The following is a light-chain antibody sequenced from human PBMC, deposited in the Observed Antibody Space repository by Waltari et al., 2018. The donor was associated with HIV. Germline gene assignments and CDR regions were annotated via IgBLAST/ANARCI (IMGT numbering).Light chain of an antibody. CDR1: DSDICNNY. CDR3: GTWDSNLSVVL. V-gene: IGLV1-51*02. J-gene: IGLJ2*01. Sequence: SVLTQPPSLSAAPGQKVTISCYGSDSDICNNYLSCYQQLPETAPKLLMHENNKRSSGIPDRFSGSKSGISATLAITGLQTGDEADYFCGTWDSNLSVVLFGGGTKLTVL. CDR2: ENN.